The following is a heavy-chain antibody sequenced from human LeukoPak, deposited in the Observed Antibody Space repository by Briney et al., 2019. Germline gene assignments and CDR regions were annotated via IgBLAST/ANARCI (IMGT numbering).Heavy chain of an antibody. D-gene: IGHD6-6*01. V-gene: IGHV4-61*02. CDR1: GGSISSGSYY. J-gene: IGHJ1*01. CDR2: IYTSGST. CDR3: ARGMGSSAANFQH. Sequence: SETLSLTCTVSGGSISSGSYYWSWIRQPAGKGLEWLGRIYTSGSTNYNPSLKSRVTISVDTSKNQFSLKLSSVTAADTAVYYCARGMGSSAANFQHWGQGTLVTVSS.